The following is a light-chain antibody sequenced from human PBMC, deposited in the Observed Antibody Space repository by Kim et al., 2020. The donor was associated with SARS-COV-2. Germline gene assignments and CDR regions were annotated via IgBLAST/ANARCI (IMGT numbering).Light chain of an antibody. CDR3: QQYGTSPPWT. CDR2: GAS. J-gene: IGKJ1*01. Sequence: EIVLTQSPGILSLSPGERATLSWRASQSVSNNYLAWYQQKPGQAPRLLIYGASSRAAGIPDRFSGSGSGTDFTLTLSRLEPEDFAMYYCQQYGTSPPWTFGQGTKVDIK. V-gene: IGKV3-20*01. CDR1: QSVSNNY.